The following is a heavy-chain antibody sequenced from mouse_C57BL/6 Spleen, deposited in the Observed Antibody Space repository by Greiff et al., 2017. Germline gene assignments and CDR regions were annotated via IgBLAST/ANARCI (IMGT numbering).Heavy chain of an antibody. CDR2: IRNKANGYTT. CDR3: ASYIRTGSFFDY. V-gene: IGHV7-3*01. D-gene: IGHD4-1*01. Sequence: EVQGVESGGGLVQPGGSLSLSCAASGFTFTDYYMSWVRQPPGKALEWLGFIRNKANGYTTEYSASVKGRFTISRDNSQSILYLQMNALRAEDSATYYCASYIRTGSFFDYWGQGTTRTVSS. CDR1: GFTFTDYY. J-gene: IGHJ2*01.